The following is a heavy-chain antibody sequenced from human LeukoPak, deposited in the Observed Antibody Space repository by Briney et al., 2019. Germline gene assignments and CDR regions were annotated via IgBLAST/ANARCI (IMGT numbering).Heavy chain of an antibody. V-gene: IGHV3-48*02. J-gene: IGHJ4*02. CDR3: ARRPEASSSWYRHYFDY. CDR1: GFTFSSYS. Sequence: GESLRLSCAASGFTFSSYSMNWVRQAPGKGLEWVSFISSTGNTKYYADSVRGRFTISRDNAKNSLYLQMNSQRDEDTAVYYCARRPEASSSWYRHYFDYWGQGTLVTVSS. CDR2: ISSTGNTK. D-gene: IGHD6-13*01.